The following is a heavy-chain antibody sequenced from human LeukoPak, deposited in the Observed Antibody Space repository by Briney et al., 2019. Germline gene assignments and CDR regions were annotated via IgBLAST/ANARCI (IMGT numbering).Heavy chain of an antibody. J-gene: IGHJ4*02. CDR2: INAYNGNT. V-gene: IGHV1-18*01. CDR3: ARDRGPLRYFDWSQQGIFDY. Sequence: RASVKVSCKASVYTFTSYVISSVRPAPGQGLEWMGWINAYNGNTNYAQKLQGRVTMTTDTSTSTAYMELRSLRSDDTAVYYCARDRGPLRYFDWSQQGIFDYWGQGTLVTVSS. CDR1: VYTFTSYV. D-gene: IGHD3-9*01.